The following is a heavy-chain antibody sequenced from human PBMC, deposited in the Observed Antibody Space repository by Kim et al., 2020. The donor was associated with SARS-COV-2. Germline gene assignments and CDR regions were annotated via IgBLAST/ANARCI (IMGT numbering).Heavy chain of an antibody. Sequence: SETLSLTCAVSGASISSNWWSWVRQPPGKGLEWIGEIHHSGSTNYNPSLQSRVTISIDKSKNQFSLNLKSVTAADTAVYYCATGGSTGWYEIDFWGQGTLVTVSS. CDR1: GASISSNW. V-gene: IGHV4-4*02. CDR2: IHHSGST. CDR3: ATGGSTGWYEIDF. J-gene: IGHJ4*02. D-gene: IGHD6-19*01.